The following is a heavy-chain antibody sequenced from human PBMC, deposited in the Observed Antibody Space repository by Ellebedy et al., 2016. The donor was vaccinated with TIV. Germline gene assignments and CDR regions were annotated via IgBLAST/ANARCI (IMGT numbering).Heavy chain of an antibody. CDR2: IYSGGSS. CDR1: GSTFSSYA. J-gene: IGHJ3*01. CDR3: ATRHFGGYDV. D-gene: IGHD3-22*01. Sequence: GESLKISXAASGSTFSSYAMSWVRQAPGKGLEWVSVIYSGGSSYYADSVEGRFTISRDSSKNTLYLQMNNVRAEDTAVYYCATRHFGGYDVWGRGTMVTVSS. V-gene: IGHV3-23*03.